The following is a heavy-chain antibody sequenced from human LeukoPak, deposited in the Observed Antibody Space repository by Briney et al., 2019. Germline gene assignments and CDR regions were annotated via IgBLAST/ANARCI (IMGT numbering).Heavy chain of an antibody. V-gene: IGHV3-21*01. CDR3: ARTPQTYYYDSSGYYRPYYSYYMAV. CDR1: GFTFSSYS. Sequence: RGCLRLSCAAPGFTFSSYSMNWVRQAPGEGVECVSSISSSSSYIYHADSVKGRFTISTDNAKNSLYLQMNRLRAEDTPVYYSARTPQTYYYDSSGYYRPYYSYYMAVWGKGPTVTVSS. CDR2: ISSSSSYI. D-gene: IGHD3-22*01. J-gene: IGHJ6*03.